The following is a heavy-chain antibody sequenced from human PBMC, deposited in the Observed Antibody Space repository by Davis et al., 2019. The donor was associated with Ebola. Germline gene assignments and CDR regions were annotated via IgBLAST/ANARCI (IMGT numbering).Heavy chain of an antibody. Sequence: SVKVSCKASGGTFSSYAISWVRQAPGQGLEWMGRIIPMLGIANYAQKSQGRVTITADKSTSTAYMELSSLRSEDTAVYYCARDLGAAAGTGGDYWGQGTLVTVSS. D-gene: IGHD6-13*01. CDR1: GGTFSSYA. CDR3: ARDLGAAAGTGGDY. CDR2: IIPMLGIA. V-gene: IGHV1-69*04. J-gene: IGHJ4*02.